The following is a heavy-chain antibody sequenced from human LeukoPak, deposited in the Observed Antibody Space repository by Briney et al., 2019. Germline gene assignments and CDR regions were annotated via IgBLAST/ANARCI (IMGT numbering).Heavy chain of an antibody. CDR3: ASLDY. V-gene: IGHV3-74*01. J-gene: IGHJ4*02. Sequence: PSETLSLTCTVSGGSISSSSYYWVHWVRQAPGKGLVWVSSINSDGSSTSYADSVKGRFTISRDNAKNTLYLQMNTLRAEDTAVYYCASLDYWGQGTPVTVSS. CDR2: INSDGSST. CDR1: GGSISSSSYYW.